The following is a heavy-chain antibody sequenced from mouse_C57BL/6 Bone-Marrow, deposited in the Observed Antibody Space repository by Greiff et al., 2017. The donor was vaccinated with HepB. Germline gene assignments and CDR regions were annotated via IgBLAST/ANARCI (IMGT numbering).Heavy chain of an antibody. V-gene: IGHV1-52*01. CDR2: IDPSDSET. CDR3: AREFYYYVGAVFDY. CDR1: GYTFTSYW. D-gene: IGHD1-1*01. Sequence: QVQLQQPGAELVRPGSSVKLSCKASGYTFTSYWMHWVKQRPIQGLEWIGNIDPSDSETHYNQKFKDKATLTVDKSSTTAYMQLSSLTSEDSAVYYCAREFYYYVGAVFDYWGQGTTLTVSS. J-gene: IGHJ2*01.